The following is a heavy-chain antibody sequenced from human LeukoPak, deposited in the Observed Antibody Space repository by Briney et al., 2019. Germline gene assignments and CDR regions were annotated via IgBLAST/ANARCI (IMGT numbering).Heavy chain of an antibody. J-gene: IGHJ4*02. Sequence: GGSLRLSCAASGFTVSSNYMSWVRQAPGKGLEWVSVIYSGGSTYYSDSVKGRFTISRDNSNNTLYLQMNNLRAEDTAVYYCARSPKGYSSSWYDYWGQGTLVTVSS. CDR3: ARSPKGYSSSWYDY. CDR2: IYSGGST. V-gene: IGHV3-53*01. D-gene: IGHD6-13*01. CDR1: GFTVSSNY.